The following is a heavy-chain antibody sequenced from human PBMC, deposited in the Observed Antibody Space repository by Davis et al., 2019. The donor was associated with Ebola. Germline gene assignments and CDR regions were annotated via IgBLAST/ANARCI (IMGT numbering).Heavy chain of an antibody. CDR3: ARQSARIVVVTSRFDY. CDR1: GFTFSSYA. CDR2: ISYDGSNK. J-gene: IGHJ4*02. Sequence: PGGSLRLSCAASGFTFSSYAMHWVRQAPGKGLEWVAVISYDGSNKYYADSVKGRFTISRDNSKNTLYLQMNSLRAGDTAVYYCARQSARIVVVTSRFDYWGQGTLVTVSS. V-gene: IGHV3-30-3*01. D-gene: IGHD2-21*02.